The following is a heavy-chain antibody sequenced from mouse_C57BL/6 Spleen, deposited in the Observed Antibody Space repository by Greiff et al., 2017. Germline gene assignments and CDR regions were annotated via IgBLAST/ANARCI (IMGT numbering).Heavy chain of an antibody. V-gene: IGHV1-19*01. Sequence: EVKLMESGPVLVKPGASVKMSCKASGYTFTDYYMNWVKQSHGKSLEWIGVINPYNGGTSYNQKFKGKATLTVDKSSSTAYMELNSLTSEDSAVYYCAKGETGSYFDYWGQGTTLTVSS. CDR3: AKGETGSYFDY. J-gene: IGHJ2*01. D-gene: IGHD4-1*01. CDR2: INPYNGGT. CDR1: GYTFTDYY.